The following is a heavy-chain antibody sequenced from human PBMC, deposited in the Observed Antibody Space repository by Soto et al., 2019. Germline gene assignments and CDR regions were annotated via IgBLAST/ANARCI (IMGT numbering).Heavy chain of an antibody. CDR3: AREAGTYDSSGYYY. D-gene: IGHD3-22*01. V-gene: IGHV1-69*13. CDR2: IIPIFGTA. CDR1: GGTFSSYA. J-gene: IGHJ4*02. Sequence: ASVKVSCKASGGTFSSYAISWVRQAPGQGLEWMGGIIPIFGTANYAQKFQGRVTITADESTSTAYMELSSLRSEDTAVYYCAREAGTYDSSGYYYWGQGTLVTVSS.